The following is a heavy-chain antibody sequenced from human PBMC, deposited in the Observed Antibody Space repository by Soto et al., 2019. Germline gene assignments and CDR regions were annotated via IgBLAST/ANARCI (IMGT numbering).Heavy chain of an antibody. D-gene: IGHD6-19*01. Sequence: QVQLVESGGGVVQPGRSLRLSCAASGFTFSSYGMHWVRQAPGKGLEWVAVIWYDGSNKYYADSVKGRFTISRDNSKNPLYLQMNSLRAEDTAVYYCARDGGVLNSSGWYGYFDYWGQGTLVTVSS. CDR2: IWYDGSNK. CDR3: ARDGGVLNSSGWYGYFDY. V-gene: IGHV3-33*01. CDR1: GFTFSSYG. J-gene: IGHJ4*02.